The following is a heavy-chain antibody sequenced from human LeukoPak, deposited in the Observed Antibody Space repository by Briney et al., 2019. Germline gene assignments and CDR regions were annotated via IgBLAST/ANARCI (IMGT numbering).Heavy chain of an antibody. J-gene: IGHJ4*02. CDR1: GFTFSDYY. Sequence: GGSLRLSCAASGFTFSDYYMSWIRQAPGKGLEWVAVIWYDGSNKYYADSVKGRFTISRDNSKNTLYLQMNSLRAEDTAVYYCARDLAAPRWGQGTLVTVSS. V-gene: IGHV3-33*08. CDR2: IWYDGSNK. D-gene: IGHD6-13*01. CDR3: ARDLAAPR.